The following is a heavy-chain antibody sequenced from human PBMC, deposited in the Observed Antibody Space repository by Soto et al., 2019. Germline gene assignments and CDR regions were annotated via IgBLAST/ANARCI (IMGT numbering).Heavy chain of an antibody. V-gene: IGHV4-30-4*01. Sequence: SETLPLTWTVSGGSISSGDYYWSWIRQPPGKGLEWIGYIYYSGSTYYNPSLKSRMTISVDTSKNQFSLKLTSVTAADTAVYYCARWLGYGPHFDYWGQGTLVTVSS. D-gene: IGHD5-12*01. CDR2: IYYSGST. CDR1: GGSISSGDYY. CDR3: ARWLGYGPHFDY. J-gene: IGHJ4*02.